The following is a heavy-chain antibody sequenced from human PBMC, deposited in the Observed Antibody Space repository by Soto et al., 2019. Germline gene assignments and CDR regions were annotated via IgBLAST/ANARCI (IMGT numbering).Heavy chain of an antibody. V-gene: IGHV3-30-3*01. Sequence: PGGSLRLSCAASGFTFSSYAMHWVRQAPGKGLEWVAVISYDGSNKYYADSVKGRFTISRDNSKNTLYLQMNSLRAEDTAVYYCARDGATIFGVVITYFDYWGQGTLVTVSS. CDR2: ISYDGSNK. D-gene: IGHD3-3*01. CDR3: ARDGATIFGVVITYFDY. J-gene: IGHJ4*02. CDR1: GFTFSSYA.